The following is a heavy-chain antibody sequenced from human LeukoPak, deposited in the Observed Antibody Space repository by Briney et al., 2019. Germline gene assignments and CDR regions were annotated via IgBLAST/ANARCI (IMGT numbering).Heavy chain of an antibody. Sequence: SETLSLTCAVYGGSFSGYYWSWIRQPPGKGLEWIGEINHSGSTNYNPSLKSRVTISVDTSKNQFSLKLSSVTAADTAVYYCVRRHEPYDILTGYYKTGYFDYWGQGTLVTVSS. V-gene: IGHV4-34*01. CDR2: INHSGST. J-gene: IGHJ4*02. CDR1: GGSFSGYY. CDR3: VRRHEPYDILTGYYKTGYFDY. D-gene: IGHD3-9*01.